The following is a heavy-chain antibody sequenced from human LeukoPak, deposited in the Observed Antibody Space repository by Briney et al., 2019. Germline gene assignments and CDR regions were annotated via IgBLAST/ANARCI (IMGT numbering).Heavy chain of an antibody. CDR3: ASLGGYSYGLGLTC. Sequence: SVKVSCKASGGTFSSYTISWVRQAPGQGLEWMGGIIPIFGTANYAQKFQGRVTITTDESTSTAYMELSSLRSEDTAVYYCASLGGYSYGLGLTCWGQGTLVTVSS. V-gene: IGHV1-69*05. J-gene: IGHJ4*02. D-gene: IGHD5-18*01. CDR1: GGTFSSYT. CDR2: IIPIFGTA.